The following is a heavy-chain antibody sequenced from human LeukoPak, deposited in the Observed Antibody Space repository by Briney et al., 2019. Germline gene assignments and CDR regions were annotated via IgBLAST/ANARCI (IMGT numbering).Heavy chain of an antibody. D-gene: IGHD3-10*01. J-gene: IGHJ3*01. Sequence: AASVKVSCKASGNTFTDYYLHWVRLAPGQGLEWMGWVNTNSGGTRYAQKFQGRVTMTRDTSISTAYLELSGLTSDDTAVYYCARGYPNYYGPWGQGTTVTVSS. CDR3: ARGYPNYYGP. CDR1: GNTFTDYY. V-gene: IGHV1-2*02. CDR2: VNTNSGGT.